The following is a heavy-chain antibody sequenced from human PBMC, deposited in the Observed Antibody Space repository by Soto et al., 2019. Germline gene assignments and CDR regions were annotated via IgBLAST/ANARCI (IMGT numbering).Heavy chain of an antibody. J-gene: IGHJ5*02. V-gene: IGHV4-31*03. D-gene: IGHD3-22*01. CDR2: IYYSGST. CDR3: ARELRYSYYYDSSGSNWFDP. Sequence: SETLSLTCTVSGGSIGGGGDYWSWIRQHPGKGLEWIGYIYYSGSTYYNPSLKSRVTISVDTSKNQFSLKLSSVTAADTAVYYCARELRYSYYYDSSGSNWFDPWGQGTLVTVSS. CDR1: GGSIGGGGDY.